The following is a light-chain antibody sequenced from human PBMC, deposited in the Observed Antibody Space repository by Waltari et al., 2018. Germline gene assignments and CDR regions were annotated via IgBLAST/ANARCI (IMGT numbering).Light chain of an antibody. V-gene: IGKV2D-29*02. CDR2: EVS. J-gene: IGKJ4*01. CDR1: QSLLNSGGKTY. CDR3: MQSIQLPLT. Sequence: DIVLTQTPLPLSVTPGQPASISCTSSQSLLNSGGKTYLYWHLQQPGQSPQLLIYEVSSRFSGVPDRFSGSGSWTDFTLKISRVEAEDVGVYYCMQSIQLPLTFGGGTKVEIK.